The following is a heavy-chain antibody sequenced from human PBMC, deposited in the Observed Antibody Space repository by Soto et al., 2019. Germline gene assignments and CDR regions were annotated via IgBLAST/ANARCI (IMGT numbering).Heavy chain of an antibody. CDR3: ARDRVPAQYYYYGMDV. J-gene: IGHJ6*02. CDR1: GGTFSSYA. D-gene: IGHD2-2*01. CDR2: IIPIFGTA. Sequence: GASVKVSCKASGGTFSSYAISWVRQAPGQGLEWMGGIIPIFGTANYAQKFQGRVTITADESTSTAYMELSSLRSEDTAVYYCARDRVPAQYYYYGMDVWGQGTTVTVSS. V-gene: IGHV1-69*13.